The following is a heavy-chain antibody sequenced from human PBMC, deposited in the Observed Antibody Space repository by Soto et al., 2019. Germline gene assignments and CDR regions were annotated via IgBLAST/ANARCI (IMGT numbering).Heavy chain of an antibody. D-gene: IGHD2-15*01. Sequence: QVQLVQSGAEVKKPGASVKVSCKASGYTFTSYDINWVRQAAGQGLEWIGWMNPNSGKAVYAQKFQGSVTMAGNTSRSRAYMELCSLRSEDTCVYFWAGGLVGVSAKYWDFDLWGRGTLGTVSS. CDR1: GYTFTSYD. CDR2: MNPNSGKA. CDR3: AGGLVGVSAKYWDFDL. J-gene: IGHJ2*01. V-gene: IGHV1-8*01.